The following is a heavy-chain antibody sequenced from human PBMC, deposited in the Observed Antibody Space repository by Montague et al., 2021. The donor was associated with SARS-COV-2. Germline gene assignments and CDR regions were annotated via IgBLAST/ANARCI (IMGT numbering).Heavy chain of an antibody. Sequence: SETLSLTCAVSGGSISSSNWWSWVRQPPGKGLGWIGEIYHSGSTNYNPSLKSRVTISVDKSKNQFSLKLSSVTAADTAVYYCARGAPTISMIVVVFTGAGWYFDLWGRGTLVTVSS. J-gene: IGHJ2*01. CDR1: GGSISSSNW. CDR3: ARGAPTISMIVVVFTGAGWYFDL. CDR2: IYHSGST. V-gene: IGHV4-4*02. D-gene: IGHD3-22*01.